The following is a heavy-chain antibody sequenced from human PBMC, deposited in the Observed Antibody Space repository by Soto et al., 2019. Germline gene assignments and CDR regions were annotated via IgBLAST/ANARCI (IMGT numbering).Heavy chain of an antibody. CDR1: GYTFTSYG. D-gene: IGHD6-13*01. V-gene: IGHV1-18*01. CDR2: ISAYNGNT. J-gene: IGHJ3*02. Sequence: ASVKVSCKASGYTFTSYGISWVRQAPGQGLEWMGWISAYNGNTNYAQKLQGRVTMTTETSTSTAYMELRSLRSDDTAVYYCARDAEYSSSWFLGDAFDIWGQGTMVTVSS. CDR3: ARDAEYSSSWFLGDAFDI.